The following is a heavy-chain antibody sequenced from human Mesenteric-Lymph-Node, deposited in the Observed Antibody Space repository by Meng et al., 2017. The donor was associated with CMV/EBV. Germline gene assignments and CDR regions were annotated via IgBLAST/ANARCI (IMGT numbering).Heavy chain of an antibody. Sequence: GGSLRLSCAASGFTFSGYEMNWVRQAPGKGLEWVSYISSSGSSIFYADSVRGRFTISRDNAKNSLYLQMNSLRAEDTAVYYCARCRGDDYFDSWGQGTLVTVSS. J-gene: IGHJ4*02. CDR3: ARCRGDDYFDS. V-gene: IGHV3-48*03. CDR1: GFTFSGYE. D-gene: IGHD3-10*01. CDR2: ISSSGSSI.